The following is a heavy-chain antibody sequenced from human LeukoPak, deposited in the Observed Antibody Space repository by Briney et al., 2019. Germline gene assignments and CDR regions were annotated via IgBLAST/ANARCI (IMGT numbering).Heavy chain of an antibody. Sequence: GGSLRLSCAASGFTFSSYSMNWVRQAPGKGLEWVSGISWNSGSIGYADSVKGRFTISRDNAKNSLYLQTNSLRAEDTAVYYCATRPPGFGELLPDYWGQGTLVTVSS. J-gene: IGHJ4*02. CDR2: ISWNSGSI. V-gene: IGHV3-9*01. CDR3: ATRPPGFGELLPDY. D-gene: IGHD3-10*01. CDR1: GFTFSSYS.